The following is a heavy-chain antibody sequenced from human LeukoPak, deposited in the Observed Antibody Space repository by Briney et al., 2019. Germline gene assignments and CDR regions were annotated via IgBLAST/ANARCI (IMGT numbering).Heavy chain of an antibody. CDR1: GFTVSSNY. D-gene: IGHD6-19*01. J-gene: IGHJ4*02. CDR2: IYSGGST. V-gene: IGHV3-66*01. CDR3: ASIGAPDLYSSGDY. Sequence: GGSLRLSCAASGFTVSSNYMSWVRQAPGKGLEWVSVIYSGGSTYYADSVKGRFTISRDNYKNTLYLQMNSLRAEDTAVYYCASIGAPDLYSSGDYWGQGTLVTVSS.